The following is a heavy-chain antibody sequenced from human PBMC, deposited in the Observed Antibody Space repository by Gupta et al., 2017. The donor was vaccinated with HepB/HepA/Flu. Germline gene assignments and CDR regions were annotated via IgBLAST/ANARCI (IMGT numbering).Heavy chain of an antibody. J-gene: IGHJ4*02. CDR2: IRSSSSYI. D-gene: IGHD3-16*02. Sequence: EVQLVESGGGLVKPGGSLRLSCAASGFTFSSSSMTWVRQAPGKGLEWVSYIRSSSSYIYYTDSVRGRFTISRDNAKNSLYLQMNSLRAEDTAVYYCARVGSGGGIALDYWGQGTLVTVSS. CDR3: ARVGSGGGIALDY. CDR1: GFTFSSSS. V-gene: IGHV3-21*01.